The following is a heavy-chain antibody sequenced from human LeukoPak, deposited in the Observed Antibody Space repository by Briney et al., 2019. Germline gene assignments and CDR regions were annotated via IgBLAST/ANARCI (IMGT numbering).Heavy chain of an antibody. Sequence: GGSLRLSCAASGFTFSSYSMNWVRQAPGKGLEWVSSISSSSSYIYYADSVKGRFTISRDNAKNSLYLQMNSLRAEDTAVYYYARKSFADWFDPWGQGTLVTVSS. CDR3: ARKSFADWFDP. CDR1: GFTFSSYS. D-gene: IGHD3-3*01. J-gene: IGHJ5*02. CDR2: ISSSSSYI. V-gene: IGHV3-21*01.